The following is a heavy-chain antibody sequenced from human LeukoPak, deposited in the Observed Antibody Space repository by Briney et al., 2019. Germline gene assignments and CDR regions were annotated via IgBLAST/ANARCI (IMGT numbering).Heavy chain of an antibody. D-gene: IGHD3-10*01. CDR1: GFTFSSYG. Sequence: PGGSLRLSCAASGFTFSSYGMHWVRQAPGKGLEWVAVIWYDGSNKYYADSVKGRFTISRDNSKNTLYLQMNSLRAEDTAVYYCTRLGSLWSLANYYYYGMDVWGQGTTVTVSS. CDR3: TRLGSLWSLANYYYYGMDV. J-gene: IGHJ6*02. CDR2: IWYDGSNK. V-gene: IGHV3-33*01.